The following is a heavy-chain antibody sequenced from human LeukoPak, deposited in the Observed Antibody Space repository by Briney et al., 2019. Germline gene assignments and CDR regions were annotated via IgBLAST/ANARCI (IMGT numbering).Heavy chain of an antibody. D-gene: IGHD3/OR15-3a*01. Sequence: SETLSLTCTVSGISISSSNSYWGWIRQPPGTGLEWIGSIYYTGNTYYNASLKSRVTISIDTSKNQISLRLTSVTAADTAMYYCARQTGSGLFTLPGGQGTLVTVSS. CDR2: IYYTGNT. CDR3: ARQTGSGLFTLP. CDR1: GISISSSNSY. J-gene: IGHJ4*02. V-gene: IGHV4-39*01.